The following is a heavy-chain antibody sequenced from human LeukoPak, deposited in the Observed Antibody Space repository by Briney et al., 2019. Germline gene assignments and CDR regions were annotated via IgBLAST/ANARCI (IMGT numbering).Heavy chain of an antibody. CDR2: IYHSGST. Sequence: PSQTLSLTCTVSGGSFNSGGYYWSWIRQHPGQGLEWIGYIYHSGSTYYNPSLKSRITISVDTSKNQFSLKLSSVTAADTAVYYCARGNTMIRGGIDPWGQGTLVTVSS. CDR1: GGSFNSGGYY. J-gene: IGHJ5*02. V-gene: IGHV4-31*03. D-gene: IGHD3-10*01. CDR3: ARGNTMIRGGIDP.